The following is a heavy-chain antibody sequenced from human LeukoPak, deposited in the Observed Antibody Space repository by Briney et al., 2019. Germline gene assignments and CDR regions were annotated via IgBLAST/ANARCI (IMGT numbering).Heavy chain of an antibody. CDR3: ARYRTSGSYLFDY. CDR1: SGSISTSNYY. J-gene: IGHJ4*02. CDR2: IYSSGST. D-gene: IGHD1-26*01. Sequence: ASETLSLTCTVSSGSISTSNYYWGWVRQPPGKALEWIGHIYSSGSTNYNPSLKSRVTMSIDSSNNQFSLKMTSVTAADTAVYYCARYRTSGSYLFDYWGQGTLVTVSS. V-gene: IGHV4-61*05.